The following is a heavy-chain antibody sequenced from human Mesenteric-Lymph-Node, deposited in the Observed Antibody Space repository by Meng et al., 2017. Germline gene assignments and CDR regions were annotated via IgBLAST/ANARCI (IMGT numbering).Heavy chain of an antibody. Sequence: QVKLQEAGPRLVNPSHTLTLTCTGSADSSSSCGYRWSWIRQHPGKGLKWMGYIYYSGSTYYNPSLKSRVTISVDTSKNQFSLKLSSVTTADTAVYDCARVNPTNWFDPWGQGTLVTVSS. CDR3: ARVNPTNWFDP. J-gene: IGHJ5*02. CDR1: ADSSSSCGYR. CDR2: IYYSGST. V-gene: IGHV4-31*03.